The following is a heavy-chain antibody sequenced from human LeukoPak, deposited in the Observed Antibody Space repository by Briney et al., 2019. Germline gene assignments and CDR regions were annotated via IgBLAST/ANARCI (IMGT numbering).Heavy chain of an antibody. CDR2: IYPGDSDA. D-gene: IGHD1-26*01. CDR1: GYSFNSYW. CDR3: ARRRDLIMGSYYPFDY. Sequence: GESLKISCKGSGYSFNSYWIGWVRQMPGKGLKWMGIIYPGDSDARYSPSFQGQVTISADKSISTAYLQWSSLKASDTAMYYCARRRDLIMGSYYPFDYWAREPWSPSPQ. V-gene: IGHV5-51*01. J-gene: IGHJ4*02.